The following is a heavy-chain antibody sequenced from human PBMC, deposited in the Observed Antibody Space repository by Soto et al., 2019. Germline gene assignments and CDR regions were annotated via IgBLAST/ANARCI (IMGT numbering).Heavy chain of an antibody. CDR3: ARERLLEWLPNPDQYYYYYYGMDV. Sequence: SETLSLTCAVYGGSFSGYYWSWIRQPPGKGLEWIGEINHSGSTNYNPSLKSRVTISVDTSKNQFSLKLSSVTAADTAVYYCARERLLEWLPNPDQYYYYYYGMDVWGQGTTVTVSS. V-gene: IGHV4-34*01. J-gene: IGHJ6*02. CDR2: INHSGST. CDR1: GGSFSGYY. D-gene: IGHD3-3*01.